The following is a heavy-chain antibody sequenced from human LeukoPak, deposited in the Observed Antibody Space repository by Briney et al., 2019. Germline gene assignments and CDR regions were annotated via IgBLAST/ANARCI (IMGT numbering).Heavy chain of an antibody. J-gene: IGHJ4*02. V-gene: IGHV4-39*07. D-gene: IGHD1-26*01. CDR3: ASYIVGANY. CDR2: IYYSGST. Sequence: SETLSLTCTVSGGSTSSSSYYWGWIRQPPGKGLEWIGSIYYSGSTYYNPSLKSRVTISVDTSKNQFSLKLSSVTAADTAVYYCASYIVGANYWGQGTLVTVSS. CDR1: GGSTSSSSYY.